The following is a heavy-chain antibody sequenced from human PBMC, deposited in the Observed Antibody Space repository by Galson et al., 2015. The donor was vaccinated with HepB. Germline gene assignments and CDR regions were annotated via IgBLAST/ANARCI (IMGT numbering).Heavy chain of an antibody. CDR1: GFTVSNNY. CDR3: ARDYGYCGGGSCHNSGLDV. V-gene: IGHV3-66*02. Sequence: SLRLSCAASGFTVSNNYMNWVRQAPGKGLEWVSVIYSDGTTYYADSVKGRFTFSRDISKNTLFLQMNNLRVGDTAVYYCARDYGYCGGGSCHNSGLDVWGQGTTVTVSS. D-gene: IGHD2-15*01. J-gene: IGHJ6*02. CDR2: IYSDGTT.